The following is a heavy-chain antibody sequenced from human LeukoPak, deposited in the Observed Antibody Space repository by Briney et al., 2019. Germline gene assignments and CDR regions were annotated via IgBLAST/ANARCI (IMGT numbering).Heavy chain of an antibody. V-gene: IGHV4-59*12. CDR2: IFTGST. Sequence: SETLSLTCAVSGGYISAYYWNWIRQPPGKGLEWIGYIFTGSTTYNPSLKSRVTISVDTSKNQFSLKLSSVTAADTAVYYCARGMDIVVVVAAGDDAFDIWGQGTMVTVSS. CDR1: GGYISAYY. CDR3: ARGMDIVVVVAAGDDAFDI. D-gene: IGHD2-15*01. J-gene: IGHJ3*02.